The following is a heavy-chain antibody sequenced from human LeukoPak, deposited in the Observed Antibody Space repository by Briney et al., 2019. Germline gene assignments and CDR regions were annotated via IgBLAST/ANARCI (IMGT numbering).Heavy chain of an antibody. CDR2: IYYSGST. CDR1: GGSFSGYY. J-gene: IGHJ6*03. Sequence: PSETLSLTCAVYGGSFSGYYWSWIRQPPGKGLEWIGYIYYSGSTNYNPSLKSRVTISVDTSKNQFSLKLSSVTAADTAVYYCARGGGMFTYYYYMDVWGKGTTVTISS. CDR3: ARGGGMFTYYYYMDV. D-gene: IGHD3-10*01. V-gene: IGHV4-59*01.